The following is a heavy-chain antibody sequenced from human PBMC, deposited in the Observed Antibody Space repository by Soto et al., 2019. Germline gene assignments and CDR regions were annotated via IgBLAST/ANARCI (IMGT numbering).Heavy chain of an antibody. D-gene: IGHD6-13*01. CDR3: AKDQGSSWYEIDY. J-gene: IGHJ4*02. Sequence: EVPLLESGGGLVQPGGSLRLSCAASGFTFSNYAVTWVRQAPGKGLEWVSTIIGSGGSTYYADSVKGRFTISRDNSKNTLYLQMNSLRAEDTAVYYCAKDQGSSWYEIDYWGQGTLVTVSS. CDR2: IIGSGGST. V-gene: IGHV3-23*01. CDR1: GFTFSNYA.